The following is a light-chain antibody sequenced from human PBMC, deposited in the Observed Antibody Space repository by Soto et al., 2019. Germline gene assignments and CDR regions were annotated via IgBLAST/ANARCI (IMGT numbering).Light chain of an antibody. V-gene: IGKV1-5*03. CDR1: QSVSHW. J-gene: IGKJ4*01. Sequence: DIPMTQSPSTMSASVGDRVTITCRASQSVSHWLAWYQQKPGKAPTVLIHQASALQSGVPSRFSGSGYGTEFTLTINSLQPDDFATYYCQQYSRYSITFGGGTKV. CDR2: QAS. CDR3: QQYSRYSIT.